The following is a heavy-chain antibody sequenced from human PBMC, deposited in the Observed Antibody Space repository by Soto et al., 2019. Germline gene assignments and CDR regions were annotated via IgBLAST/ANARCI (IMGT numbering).Heavy chain of an antibody. J-gene: IGHJ4*02. V-gene: IGHV1-18*01. CDR1: GYTSTSYC. CDR3: AQDCGTASCYVGY. Sequence: ASVKVSCKASGYTSTSYCISWVRQAPGQGLEWVGWISAYNGNTNYAQNLQGRVTMTTDTSTSIAYMELRSLRSDDTAVYYCAQDCGTASCYVGYWGQGTLVTVSS. CDR2: ISAYNGNT. D-gene: IGHD2-2*01.